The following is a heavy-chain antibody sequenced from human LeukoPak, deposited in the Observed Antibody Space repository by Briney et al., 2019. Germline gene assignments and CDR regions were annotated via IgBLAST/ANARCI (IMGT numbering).Heavy chain of an antibody. V-gene: IGHV1-2*06. Sequence: ASVKVSCKASGYTFTGYYMRWVRQAPGQGLEWMGRINPNSGGTNYAQKFQGRVTMTRDTSISTAYMELSRLRSDDTAVYYGARTSMVRGVIISVLFHYWGQGTLVTVSS. J-gene: IGHJ4*02. CDR1: GYTFTGYY. CDR3: ARTSMVRGVIISVLFHY. D-gene: IGHD3-10*01. CDR2: INPNSGGT.